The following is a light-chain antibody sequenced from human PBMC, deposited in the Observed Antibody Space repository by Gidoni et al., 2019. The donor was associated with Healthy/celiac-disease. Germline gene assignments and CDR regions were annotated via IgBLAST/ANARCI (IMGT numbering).Light chain of an antibody. V-gene: IGLV3-21*04. CDR2: YDS. CDR1: NIGSKS. J-gene: IGLJ3*02. CDR3: QVWDSSSDLWV. Sequence: SYVLTPPPSVSGAPGKTARITCGGNNIGSKSGHWYQQKPGHAPVLVIYYDSDRPSGIPERFSGSNSGNTATLTISRVEAGDEADYYCQVWDSSSDLWVFGGGTKLTVL.